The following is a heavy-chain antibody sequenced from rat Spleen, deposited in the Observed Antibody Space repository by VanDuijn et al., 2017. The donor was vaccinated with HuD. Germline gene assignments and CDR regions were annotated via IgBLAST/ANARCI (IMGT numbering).Heavy chain of an antibody. CDR2: INTGGGST. V-gene: IGHV5-25*01. J-gene: IGHJ2*01. CDR3: ARHGYYDGYYPYFDY. D-gene: IGHD1-12*03. CDR1: GFSFSNHY. Sequence: EVQLVETGGGLVQPGRSMKLSCAASGFSFSNHYMAWVRQTPTKGMEWVASINTGGGSTYYRDTVKGRFTISRDNAKSTLYLQVDSLRSEDTATYYCARHGYYDGYYPYFDYWGQGVMVTVSS.